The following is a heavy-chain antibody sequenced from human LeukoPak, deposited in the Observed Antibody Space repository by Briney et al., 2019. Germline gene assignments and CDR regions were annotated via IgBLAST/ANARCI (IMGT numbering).Heavy chain of an antibody. J-gene: IGHJ4*02. CDR3: ARDWVAVAGTFQGNFDY. Sequence: ASVKVSCKASGYTFTSYDINWVRQATGQGLEWMGWMNPNSGNTGYAQKFQGRVTMTRNTSISTAYMEPSSLRSEDTAVYYCARDWVAVAGTFQGNFDYWGQGTLVTVSS. V-gene: IGHV1-8*01. CDR2: MNPNSGNT. CDR1: GYTFTSYD. D-gene: IGHD6-19*01.